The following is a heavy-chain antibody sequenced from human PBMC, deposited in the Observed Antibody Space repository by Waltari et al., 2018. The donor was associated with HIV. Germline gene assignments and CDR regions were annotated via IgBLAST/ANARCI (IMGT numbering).Heavy chain of an antibody. CDR3: ATGQQVWETWSQLDY. V-gene: IGHV3-30*03. D-gene: IGHD1-1*01. J-gene: IGHJ4*02. CDR2: ISFDGSNQ. Sequence: QVQLVESGGGVVQPGRSLRLSCAASGFTFRNYGMHWVRQAPGKGLEWVAVISFDGSNQYYADSVRGRFTISRDNSKKKVFLQMNSLRLYDSALYYCATGQQVWETWSQLDYWGQGTLVIVSS. CDR1: GFTFRNYG.